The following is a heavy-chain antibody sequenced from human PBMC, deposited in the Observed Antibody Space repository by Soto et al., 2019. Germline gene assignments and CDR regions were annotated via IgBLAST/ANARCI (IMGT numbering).Heavy chain of an antibody. CDR3: ARGAYCGGDCYYYGMDV. Sequence: TSVKVSCEASGYSFTSYGISWVRQAPGQGLEWMGWISAYNGNTNYAQKLQGRVTMTTDTSTSTAYMELRSLRSDDTAVYYCARGAYCGGDCYYYGMDVWGQGTTVTVSS. CDR2: ISAYNGNT. CDR1: GYSFTSYG. V-gene: IGHV1-18*01. D-gene: IGHD2-21*01. J-gene: IGHJ6*02.